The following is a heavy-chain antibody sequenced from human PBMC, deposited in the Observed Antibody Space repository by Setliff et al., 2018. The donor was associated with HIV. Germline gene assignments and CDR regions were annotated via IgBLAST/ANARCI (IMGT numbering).Heavy chain of an antibody. CDR2: ISQDASKD. D-gene: IGHD3-10*01. V-gene: IGHV3-30*18. CDR1: GFSLRTYG. CDR3: AKDEAHYYYHYMDV. J-gene: IGHJ6*03. Sequence: GGSLRLSCATSGFSLRTYGLHWVRQAPGKGLEWVAVISQDASKDYYADSVKGRFTISKDNSKNTVFLQMNNLRVEDTALYYCAKDEAHYYYHYMDVWGKGTTVTVSS.